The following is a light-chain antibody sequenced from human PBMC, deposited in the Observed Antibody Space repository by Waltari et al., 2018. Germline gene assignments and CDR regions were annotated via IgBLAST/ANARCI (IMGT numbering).Light chain of an antibody. CDR3: QQCYTMPMYT. J-gene: IGKJ2*01. CDR1: QDISNN. V-gene: IGKV1-39*01. Sequence: DIQMTQSPSSLSASVGDRVTITCRASQDISNNLNWYQQKPGKAPDLLIFAVFTLQSGVPSRFSGSGSGTEFTLTISSLQPEDSATYYCQQCYTMPMYTFGQGTKLEIK. CDR2: AVF.